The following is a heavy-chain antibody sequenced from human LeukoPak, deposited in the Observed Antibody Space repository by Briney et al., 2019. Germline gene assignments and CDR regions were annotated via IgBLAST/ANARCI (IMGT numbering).Heavy chain of an antibody. J-gene: IGHJ5*02. CDR2: INPNSGGT. CDR3: ARGVIAAAGTGYWFDP. CDR1: GYTFTGYY. D-gene: IGHD6-13*01. Sequence: ASVKVSCKASGYTFTGYYMHWVRQAPGQGLEWMGWINPNSGGTNYAQKFQGRVTMTRDTFISTAYMELSRLRSDDTAVYYCARGVIAAAGTGYWFDPWGQGTLVTVSS. V-gene: IGHV1-2*02.